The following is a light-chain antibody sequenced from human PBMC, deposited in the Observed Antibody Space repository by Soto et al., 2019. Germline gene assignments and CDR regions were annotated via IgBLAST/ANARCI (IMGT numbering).Light chain of an antibody. V-gene: IGKV4-1*01. CDR1: QSVLYSSSNKNY. Sequence: DIVLTQSPESLAVSLGERATINCKSSQSVLYSSSNKNYLAWYQQKPGQPPKLLIYWASTRESGVPDRFSGSGSETDFTLTINSLQAEDVAVYYCQRYYSTPPDVTFGPGTKVDL. CDR2: WAS. CDR3: QRYYSTPPDVT. J-gene: IGKJ3*01.